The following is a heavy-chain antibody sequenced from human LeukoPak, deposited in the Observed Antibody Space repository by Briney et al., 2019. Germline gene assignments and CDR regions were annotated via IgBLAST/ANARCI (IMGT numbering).Heavy chain of an antibody. V-gene: IGHV1-2*02. CDR3: ARVLWFGELNDAFDI. CDR1: GYTFTGYY. D-gene: IGHD3-10*01. Sequence: ASVKVSCKASGYTFTGYYMHWVRQAPGQGLEWMGWINPNSGGTNYAQKFQGRVTMTWDTSISTAYMELSRLRSDDTAVYYCARVLWFGELNDAFDIWGQGTMVTVSS. CDR2: INPNSGGT. J-gene: IGHJ3*02.